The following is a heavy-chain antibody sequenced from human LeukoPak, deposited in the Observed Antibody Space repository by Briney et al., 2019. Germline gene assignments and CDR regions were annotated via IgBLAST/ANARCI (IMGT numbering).Heavy chain of an antibody. V-gene: IGHV3-30*02. Sequence: PGGSLRLSCAASGFTFSSYGIHWVRQAPGKGLEWAAFIRYDGSNKYYADSVKGRFTISRDNSKNTLYLQMNSLRAEDTAVYYCARGIAARPDFDHWGQGTLVTVSS. CDR1: GFTFSSYG. D-gene: IGHD6-6*01. CDR2: IRYDGSNK. J-gene: IGHJ4*02. CDR3: ARGIAARPDFDH.